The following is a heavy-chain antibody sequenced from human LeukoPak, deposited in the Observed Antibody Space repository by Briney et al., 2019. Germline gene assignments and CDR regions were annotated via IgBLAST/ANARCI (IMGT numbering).Heavy chain of an antibody. D-gene: IGHD1-1*01. CDR2: IRYDGNDK. J-gene: IGHJ6*03. V-gene: IGHV3-30*02. CDR1: GFSFSNFG. CDR3: AKDSQLDVGSDYYYYFYMDV. Sequence: GGSLRLSCAASGFSFSNFGMYWVRQVPGKGLEWVAFIRYDGNDKYYGDSAKDRFTISRDNSKNTLYLQMNSLTTDDTGVYYCAKDSQLDVGSDYYYYFYMDVWGRGTTVTVSS.